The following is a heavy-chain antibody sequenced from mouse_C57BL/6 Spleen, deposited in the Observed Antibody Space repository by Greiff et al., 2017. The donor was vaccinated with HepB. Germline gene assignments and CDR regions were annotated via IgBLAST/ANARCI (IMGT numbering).Heavy chain of an antibody. Sequence: EVQLQESGPGLVKPSQSLSLTCSVTGYSITSGYYWNWIRQFPGNKLEWMGYISYDGSNNYNPSLKNRISITRDTSKNQFFLKLNSVTTEDTATYYCAREEGHWGQGTLVTVSA. CDR1: GYSITSGYY. CDR2: ISYDGSN. V-gene: IGHV3-6*01. CDR3: AREEGH. J-gene: IGHJ3*01.